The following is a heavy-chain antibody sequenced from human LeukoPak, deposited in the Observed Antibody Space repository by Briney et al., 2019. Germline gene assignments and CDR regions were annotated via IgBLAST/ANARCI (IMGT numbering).Heavy chain of an antibody. CDR1: GFTSSSSW. J-gene: IGHJ4*02. D-gene: IGHD2-2*01. V-gene: IGHV3-7*01. CDR2: MKQDGSEK. Sequence: PGGSLRLSCAASGFTSSSSWMTWVRQAPGKGLEWVANMKQDGSEKYYVDSVKGRFTISRDNAKNSLYLQMDSLRAEDTAVYYCARPGSTWRFDYWGQGTLVTVSS. CDR3: ARPGSTWRFDY.